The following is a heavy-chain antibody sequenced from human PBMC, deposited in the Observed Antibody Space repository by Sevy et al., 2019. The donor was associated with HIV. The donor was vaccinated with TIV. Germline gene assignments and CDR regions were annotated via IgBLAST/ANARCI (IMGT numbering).Heavy chain of an antibody. Sequence: GGSLRLSCAASGFTFSSYGMHWVRQAPGKGLEWVAVIWYDGSNKYYADSVKGRFTISRDNSKNTLYLQMNSLRAEDTAVYYCARNEGYSYGYNIDYWGQGTLVTVSS. V-gene: IGHV3-33*01. CDR3: ARNEGYSYGYNIDY. CDR1: GFTFSSYG. J-gene: IGHJ4*02. CDR2: IWYDGSNK. D-gene: IGHD5-18*01.